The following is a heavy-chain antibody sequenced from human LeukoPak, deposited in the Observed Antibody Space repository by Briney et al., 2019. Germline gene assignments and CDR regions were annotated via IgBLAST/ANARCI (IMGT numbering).Heavy chain of an antibody. CDR2: ISSSSTYM. CDR3: AREEYGGYFDY. CDR1: GFTFSSYY. J-gene: IGHJ4*02. V-gene: IGHV3-21*04. Sequence: GGSLRLSCAASGFTFSSYYMSWVRQAPGKGLEWVSSISSSSTYMFYADSVRGRFTISRDNAKNSLYLQMNSLTSEDTAVYYCAREEYGGYFDYWGQGTLVTVSS. D-gene: IGHD2-21*01.